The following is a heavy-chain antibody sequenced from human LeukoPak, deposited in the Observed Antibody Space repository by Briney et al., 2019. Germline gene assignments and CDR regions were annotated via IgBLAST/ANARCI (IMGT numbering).Heavy chain of an antibody. CDR3: AKGSVYYYDSIEDAFDI. Sequence: GGSLRLSCAASGFTFSGSAMHWVRQASGKGLEWVCRIRSKANSYATAYAASVKGRFTISRDDSKNTLYLQMNSLRAEDTAVYYCAKGSVYYYDSIEDAFDIWGQGTMVTVSS. J-gene: IGHJ3*02. V-gene: IGHV3-73*01. CDR1: GFTFSGSA. CDR2: IRSKANSYAT. D-gene: IGHD3-22*01.